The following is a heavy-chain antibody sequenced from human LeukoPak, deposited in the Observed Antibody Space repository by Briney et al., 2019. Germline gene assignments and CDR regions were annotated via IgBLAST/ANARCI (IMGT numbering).Heavy chain of an antibody. D-gene: IGHD3-10*01. CDR3: ARAMGAEAFDI. CDR2: IYYSGST. V-gene: IGHV4-59*01. CDR1: GGSISSYY. Sequence: SETLSLTCTVSGGSISSYYWSWIRQPPGKGLEWIGYIYYSGSTNYNPSLKSRVTISVDTSKNQFFLKLSSVTAADTAVYYCARAMGAEAFDIWGQGTMVTVSS. J-gene: IGHJ3*02.